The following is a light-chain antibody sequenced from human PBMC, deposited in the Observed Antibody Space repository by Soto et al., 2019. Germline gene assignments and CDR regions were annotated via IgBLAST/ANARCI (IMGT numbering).Light chain of an antibody. CDR1: QSFSSRY. Sequence: EIVLTQSPGTLSLSPGERATLSCRASQSFSSRYLAWYQQKPGQAPRPLLYAASNRPTGIPDRFSGSGSGTDFTLTISRLEHEDFAVYFCQQSGSAPITFGQGTRLEIK. J-gene: IGKJ5*01. CDR2: AAS. V-gene: IGKV3-20*01. CDR3: QQSGSAPIT.